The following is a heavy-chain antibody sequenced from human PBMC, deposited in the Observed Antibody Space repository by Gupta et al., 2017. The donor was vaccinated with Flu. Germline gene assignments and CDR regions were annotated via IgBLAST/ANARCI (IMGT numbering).Heavy chain of an antibody. CDR1: GFTFSSYA. CDR2: ISGSGGST. V-gene: IGHV3-23*01. Sequence: EVQLLDSGGCLVQPGGSLRLSCAASGFTFSSYAMSWVRQAPGKGLEWVSAISGSGGSTYYADSVKGRVTISRDNSKNTLYLQMNSLRAEDTAVYYCAKEIHEDSSEGWFDPWGQGTLVTVSS. CDR3: AKEIHEDSSEGWFDP. D-gene: IGHD6-6*01. J-gene: IGHJ5*02.